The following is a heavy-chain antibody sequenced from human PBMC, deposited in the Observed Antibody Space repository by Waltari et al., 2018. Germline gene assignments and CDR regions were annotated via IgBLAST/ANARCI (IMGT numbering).Heavy chain of an antibody. J-gene: IGHJ4*02. CDR1: GFSLGSYN. Sequence: EVQLVESGGGLVQLGGFLRLSCGASGFSLGSYNMNWVRQAPVKGLAWVSYITSDNRTKHYADSVKGRFTVSRDNAKNSLYLQLNSLREEDTAVYYCARGSENDCWGQGTLVTVSS. V-gene: IGHV3-48*02. CDR2: ITSDNRTK. CDR3: ARGSENDC.